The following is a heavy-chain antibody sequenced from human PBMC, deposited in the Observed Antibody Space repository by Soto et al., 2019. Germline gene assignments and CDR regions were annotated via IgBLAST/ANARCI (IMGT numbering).Heavy chain of an antibody. CDR2: IIPIFGTA. CDR1: GGTLSSYV. J-gene: IGHJ6*02. D-gene: IGHD3-10*01. CDR3: ARDLLPPTPENYYHYYGMDV. Sequence: QVQLVQSGAEVKKPGSSVKVSCKASGGTLSSYVISWVRQAPGQGLEWMGGIIPIFGTANYAQKFQGRVTITADESTNTVYMELSSLRSEDTAVYYCARDLLPPTPENYYHYYGMDVWGQGTTVTVSS. V-gene: IGHV1-69*01.